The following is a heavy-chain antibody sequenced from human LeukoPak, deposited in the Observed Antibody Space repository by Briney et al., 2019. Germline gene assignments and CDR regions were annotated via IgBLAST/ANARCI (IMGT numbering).Heavy chain of an antibody. CDR3: AKDLTKRLGYCSSTSCFEYFQH. V-gene: IGHV3-23*01. CDR2: ISGSGGST. CDR1: GFTFSSYA. D-gene: IGHD2-2*01. Sequence: GGSLRLSCAASGFTFSSYAMSWVRQAPGKGLEWVSAISGSGGSTYYADSVKGRFTISRDNSKNTLYLQMNSLRAEDTAVYYCAKDLTKRLGYCSSTSCFEYFQHWGQGTLVTVSS. J-gene: IGHJ1*01.